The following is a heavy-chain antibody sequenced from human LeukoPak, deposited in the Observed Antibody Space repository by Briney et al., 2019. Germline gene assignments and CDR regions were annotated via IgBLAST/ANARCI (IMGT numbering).Heavy chain of an antibody. V-gene: IGHV4-4*07. CDR3: ACGVAAAGWLYFDY. CDR2: IYSSGIT. Sequence: KPSETLSLTCTVSGGSITSYYWSWLRQPAGKGLEWIGRIYSSGITNYNPSLKSRVTMSIDTTQFSLKLSSVTAADTAVYFCACGVAAAGWLYFDYWGQGSLVTVSS. J-gene: IGHJ4*02. D-gene: IGHD6-13*01. CDR1: GGSITSYY.